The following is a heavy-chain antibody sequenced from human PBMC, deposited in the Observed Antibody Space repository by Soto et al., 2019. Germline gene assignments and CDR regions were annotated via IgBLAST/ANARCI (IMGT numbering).Heavy chain of an antibody. V-gene: IGHV4-59*05. CDR2: IYYSGST. D-gene: IGHD6-19*01. J-gene: IGHJ4*02. CDR1: GASISSYY. CDR3: ARHAVHSSGFIDY. Sequence: SETLSLTCTLSGASISSYYWSWIRQPPGKGLEWIGSIYYSGSTYYNPSLKSRVTISVDTSKNQFSLKLSSVTAADTAVYYCARHAVHSSGFIDYWGQGTLVT.